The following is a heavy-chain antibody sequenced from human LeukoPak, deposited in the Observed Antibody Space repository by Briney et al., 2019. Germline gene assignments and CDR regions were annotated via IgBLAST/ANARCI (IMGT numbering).Heavy chain of an antibody. CDR2: IDPGDSTT. CDR3: ARPVAANLWADY. J-gene: IGHJ4*02. CDR1: GYSFINYW. V-gene: IGHV5-51*01. Sequence: NPWEALKISCKGSGYSFINYWIGWVRPMPGKGLEWMGIIDPGDSTTRYSPSFQGQVTISADKSISTAYLQWNSLKASDTAMYYCARPVAANLWADYWGQGTLVTVSS. D-gene: IGHD2-15*01.